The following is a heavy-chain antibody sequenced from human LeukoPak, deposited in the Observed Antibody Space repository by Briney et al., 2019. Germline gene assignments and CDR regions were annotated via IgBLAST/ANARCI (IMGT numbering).Heavy chain of an antibody. CDR3: ARTLVATGPHGYYYYGMDV. J-gene: IGHJ6*02. D-gene: IGHD5-12*01. Sequence: GASVKVSCKASGYTFTGYYMHWVRQAPGQGLEWMGWINPNSGGTNYAQKFQGRVTMTRDTSISTAYMELSRLRSDDTAVYYCARTLVATGPHGYYYYGMDVWGQGTTVTVSS. CDR1: GYTFTGYY. CDR2: INPNSGGT. V-gene: IGHV1-2*02.